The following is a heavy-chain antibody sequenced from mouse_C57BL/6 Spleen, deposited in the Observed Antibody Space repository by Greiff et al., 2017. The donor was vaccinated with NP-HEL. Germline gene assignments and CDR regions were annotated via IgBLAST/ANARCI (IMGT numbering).Heavy chain of an antibody. CDR1: GYTFTSYW. V-gene: IGHV1-53*01. D-gene: IGHD1-1*01. Sequence: VQLQQPGTELVKPGASVKLSCKASGYTFTSYWMHWVKQRPGQGLEWIGNINPSNGGTNYNEKFKSKATLTVDKSSSTAYMQRSSLTSEDSAVYYCAREAYYYGPYDYAMDYWGQGTAVTVSS. J-gene: IGHJ4*01. CDR3: AREAYYYGPYDYAMDY. CDR2: INPSNGGT.